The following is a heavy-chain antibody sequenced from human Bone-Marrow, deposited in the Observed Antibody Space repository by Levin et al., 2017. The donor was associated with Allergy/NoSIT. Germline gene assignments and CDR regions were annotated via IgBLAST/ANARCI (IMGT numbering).Heavy chain of an antibody. J-gene: IGHJ3*01. D-gene: IGHD3-10*01. CDR2: IYPGDSDT. CDR1: GYDFTTYW. CDR3: ARQTGTSDMSMVGDDAFEF. Sequence: KSGGSLRLSCKTSGYDFTTYWIGWVRQMPGKGLEWMGIIYPGDSDTKYSPTFQGQVTFSVDRSIRTAYLQWSSLKASDTAMYYCARQTGTSDMSMVGDDAFEFWGLGTRVTVSS. V-gene: IGHV5-51*01.